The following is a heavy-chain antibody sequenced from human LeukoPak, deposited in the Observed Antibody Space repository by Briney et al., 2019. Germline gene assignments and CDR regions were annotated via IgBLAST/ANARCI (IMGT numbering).Heavy chain of an antibody. CDR1: GFTFGDYA. J-gene: IGHJ6*03. D-gene: IGHD2-15*01. V-gene: IGHV3-49*04. Sequence: GGSLRLXCTASGFTFGDYAMSWVRQAPGKGLEWVGFIRSKAYGVTTEYAASVKGRFTISRDDSKSIAYLQMNSLKTEDTAVYYCTRDRARYCSGGSCYSTRYYYYYYMDVWGKGTTVTVSS. CDR3: TRDRARYCSGGSCYSTRYYYYYYMDV. CDR2: IRSKAYGVTT.